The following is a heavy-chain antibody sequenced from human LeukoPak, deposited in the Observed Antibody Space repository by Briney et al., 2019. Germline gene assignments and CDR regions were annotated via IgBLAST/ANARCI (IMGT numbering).Heavy chain of an antibody. Sequence: SETLSLTCAVYGGSFSGYYWSWIRQPPGKGLEWIGEKNHSGSTNNKPSLKSRVTISVDTSKNQLTMKLSSVTAEDTAVYYWARRKGGYYYDSSGYYPDYWGQGTLVTVSS. D-gene: IGHD3-22*01. CDR1: GGSFSGYY. V-gene: IGHV4-34*01. CDR3: ARRKGGYYYDSSGYYPDY. CDR2: KNHSGST. J-gene: IGHJ4*02.